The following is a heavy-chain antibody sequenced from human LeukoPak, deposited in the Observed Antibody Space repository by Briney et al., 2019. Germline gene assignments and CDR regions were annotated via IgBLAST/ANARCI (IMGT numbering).Heavy chain of an antibody. CDR1: GFIFDHFG. CDR2: INWDSTST. V-gene: IGHV3-20*04. J-gene: IGHJ1*01. Sequence: GGSLRLSCATSGFIFDHFGMNWVRQVPGKGLEWVSGINWDSTSTNYVDSVRGRFTISRDNSKNTLYLQMNSLRAEDTAVYYCAKATRGNEYFQHWGQGTLVTVSS. D-gene: IGHD3-10*01. CDR3: AKATRGNEYFQH.